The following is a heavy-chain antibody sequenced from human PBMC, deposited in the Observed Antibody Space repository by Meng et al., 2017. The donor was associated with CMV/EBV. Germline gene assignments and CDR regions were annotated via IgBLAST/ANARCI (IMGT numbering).Heavy chain of an antibody. Sequence: QFQRVQAGAVVKKPGALVKASCKAAGYTFTSYGISWLRQAPGQGLEWMGWISAYNGNTNYAQKLQGRVTMTTDTSTSTAYMELRSLRSDDTAVYYCARGRRGADNWFDPWGQGTLVTVSS. CDR2: ISAYNGNT. CDR1: GYTFTSYG. V-gene: IGHV1-18*01. J-gene: IGHJ5*02. CDR3: ARGRRGADNWFDP.